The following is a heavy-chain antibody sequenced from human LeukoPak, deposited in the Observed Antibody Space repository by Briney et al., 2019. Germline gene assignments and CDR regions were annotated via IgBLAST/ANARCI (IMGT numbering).Heavy chain of an antibody. J-gene: IGHJ4*02. CDR2: INPNSGGT. CDR1: GYTFTGYY. Sequence: ASVKVSCKASGYTFTGYYMYWVRQAPGQGLEWRGRINPNSGGTNYAQKFQGRVTMTRDTSISTAYMDLSRMRAGDTTVYECARPIAVAGFDYWGPGALVTASS. V-gene: IGHV1-2*06. CDR3: ARPIAVAGFDY. D-gene: IGHD6-13*01.